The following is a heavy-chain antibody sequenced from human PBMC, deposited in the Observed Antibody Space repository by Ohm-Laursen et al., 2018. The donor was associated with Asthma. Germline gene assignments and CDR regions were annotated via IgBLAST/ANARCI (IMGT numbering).Heavy chain of an antibody. V-gene: IGHV4-30-4*01. CDR1: GGSISSGDYY. J-gene: IGHJ4*02. D-gene: IGHD6-13*01. Sequence: SQTLSLTCTVSGGSISSGDYYWSWIRQPPGKGLEWIGYIYYSGSTYYNPSLKSRVTISVDTSKNQFSLKLSSVTAADTAVYYCARDPVAAAGIFDYWGQGTLVTVSS. CDR3: ARDPVAAAGIFDY. CDR2: IYYSGST.